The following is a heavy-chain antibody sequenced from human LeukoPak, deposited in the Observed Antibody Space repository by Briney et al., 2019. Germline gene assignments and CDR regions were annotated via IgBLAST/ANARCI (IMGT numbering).Heavy chain of an antibody. CDR1: GYTLTQLS. CDR3: ASGREYYETSGVFDY. V-gene: IGHV1-24*01. CDR2: FDPEDGET. J-gene: IGHJ4*02. D-gene: IGHD3-22*01. Sequence: VASVKVSCKVSGYTLTQLSMHWVRQVPGKGLEWMGGFDPEDGETIYAQEFQDRVTITEDTSTDTAYMELSSVRSEDTAVYYCASGREYYETSGVFDYWGQGTLVTVSS.